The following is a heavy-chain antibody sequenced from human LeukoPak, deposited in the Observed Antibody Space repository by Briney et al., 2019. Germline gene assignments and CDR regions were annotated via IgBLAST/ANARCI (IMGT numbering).Heavy chain of an antibody. D-gene: IGHD5-12*01. V-gene: IGHV1-8*01. CDR2: MNPNSGNT. CDR3: ARGGYSGYGVTTPFDP. CDR1: GYTFTSYD. J-gene: IGHJ5*02. Sequence: ASVKVSCKASGYTFTSYDINWVRQATGQGLEWMGWMNPNSGNTGYAQKFQGRVTMTRNTSISTAYMELSSLRSEDTAVYYCARGGYSGYGVTTPFDPWGQGTLATVSS.